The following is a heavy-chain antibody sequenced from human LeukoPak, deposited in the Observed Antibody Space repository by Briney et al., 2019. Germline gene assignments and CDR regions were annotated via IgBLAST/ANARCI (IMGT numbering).Heavy chain of an antibody. Sequence: GGSLRLSCVTSGFPLSTYGVHWVRQAPGSGLEWVAYIHYDGYTTNYADSVKGRFTISRENSKNTLYLQMNSLKTEDTAVYYCAKDVAYTFDYWGQGTLVTVSS. CDR1: GFPLSTYG. CDR2: IHYDGYTT. CDR3: AKDVAYTFDY. V-gene: IGHV3-30*02. D-gene: IGHD3-16*01. J-gene: IGHJ4*02.